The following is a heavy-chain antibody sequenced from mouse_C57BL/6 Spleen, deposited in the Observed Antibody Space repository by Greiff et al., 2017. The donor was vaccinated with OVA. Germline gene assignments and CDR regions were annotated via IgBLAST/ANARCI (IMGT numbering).Heavy chain of an antibody. CDR1: GYTFTSYG. D-gene: IGHD3-2*02. CDR3: ARRAAQASLFDY. CDR2: IYPRSGNT. J-gene: IGHJ2*01. Sequence: VQVVESGAELARPGASVKLSCKASGYTFTSYGISWVKQRTGQGLEWIGEIYPRSGNTYYNEKFKGKATLTADKSSSTAYMELRSLTSEDSAVYFCARRAAQASLFDYWGQGTTLTVSS. V-gene: IGHV1-81*01.